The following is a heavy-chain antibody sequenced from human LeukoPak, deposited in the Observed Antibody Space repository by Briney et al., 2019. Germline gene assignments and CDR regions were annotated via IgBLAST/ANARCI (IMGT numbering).Heavy chain of an antibody. CDR3: ARALAGRGCMDH. V-gene: IGHV3-74*01. J-gene: IGHJ4*02. D-gene: IGHD6-19*01. CDR1: GFTFSNYW. CDR2: IDRDGSNP. Sequence: GGSLRLSCAASGFTFSNYWRHWVRQIPGKGPVWVSRIDRDGSNPGYADSVRGRFTIFRDNAKNTLYLQMNSLRFEDTAVYYCARALAGRGCMDHWGQGDLVTVSS.